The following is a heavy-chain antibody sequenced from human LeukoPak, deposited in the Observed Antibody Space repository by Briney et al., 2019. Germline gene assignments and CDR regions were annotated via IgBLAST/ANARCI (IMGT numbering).Heavy chain of an antibody. CDR1: GFTFSSYA. V-gene: IGHV3-23*01. CDR3: AKCPYSNYAEDAFDI. J-gene: IGHJ3*02. Sequence: PGRSLRLSCAASGFTFSSYAMSWVRQAPGKGLEWVSAISGSGGSTYYADSVKGRFTISRDNSKNTLYLQMNSLRAEDTAVYYCAKCPYSNYAEDAFDIWGQGTMVTVSS. D-gene: IGHD4-11*01. CDR2: ISGSGGST.